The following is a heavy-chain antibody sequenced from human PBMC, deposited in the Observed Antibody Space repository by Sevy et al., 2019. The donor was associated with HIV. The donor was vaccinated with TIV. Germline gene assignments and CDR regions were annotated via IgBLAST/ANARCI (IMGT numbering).Heavy chain of an antibody. CDR3: VGRPYSSAYSWSYHFDY. CDR1: GFSLSDYY. Sequence: GGSLRLSCAASGFSLSDYYMSWIRQAPGKGLEWISYISGSSSAIVYADSVKGRFAISRNNAKNSLYLHMDNLRAEDTAVYFCVGRPYSSAYSWSYHFDYWGQGTLVTVSS. J-gene: IGHJ4*02. D-gene: IGHD3-16*01. V-gene: IGHV3-11*01. CDR2: ISGSSSAI.